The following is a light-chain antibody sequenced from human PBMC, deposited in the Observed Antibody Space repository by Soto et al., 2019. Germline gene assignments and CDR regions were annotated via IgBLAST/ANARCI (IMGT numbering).Light chain of an antibody. J-gene: IGKJ2*01. CDR2: DAS. CDR1: QNINRW. CDR3: QQYYSF. V-gene: IGKV1-5*01. Sequence: DMQMTQTPSTLSASVGDRVTITCRASQNINRWLAWYQQRPGKAPKLLMYDASTLEGGVPSRFSGSGSWTAFTVTIVSLQPDDSATEYCQQYYSFFGQGTKLVI.